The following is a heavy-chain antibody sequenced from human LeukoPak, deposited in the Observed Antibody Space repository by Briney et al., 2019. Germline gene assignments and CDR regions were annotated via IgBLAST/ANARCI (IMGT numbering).Heavy chain of an antibody. CDR1: RGTFSRYA. J-gene: IGHJ4*02. V-gene: IGHV1-69*04. D-gene: IGHD2-15*01. Sequence: SVKVSCKASRGTFSRYAISWVRQAPGQGLEWMGRIIPILAIANFAQKFQGRVTITADKSTSTAYMELSSLRSEDTAVYYCARTYCSGGSCYGGFDYWGQGTLVTVSS. CDR2: IIPILAIA. CDR3: ARTYCSGGSCYGGFDY.